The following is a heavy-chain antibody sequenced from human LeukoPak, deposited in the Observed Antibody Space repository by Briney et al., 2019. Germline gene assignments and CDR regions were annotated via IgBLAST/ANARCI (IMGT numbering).Heavy chain of an antibody. CDR2: ISGSGGST. J-gene: IGHJ4*02. D-gene: IGHD3-10*01. Sequence: PGGTLRLSCAASGFTFSNYGLSWVRQAPGKGLEWVSAISGSGGSTYYADSVKGRFTISRDNSKNTLYLQMNSLKTEDTAVYYCTTDILDHSGDYWGQGTLVTVSS. CDR1: GFTFSNYG. V-gene: IGHV3-23*01. CDR3: TTDILDHSGDY.